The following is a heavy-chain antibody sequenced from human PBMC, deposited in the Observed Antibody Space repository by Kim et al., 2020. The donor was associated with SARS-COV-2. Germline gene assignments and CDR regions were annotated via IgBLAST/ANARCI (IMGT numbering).Heavy chain of an antibody. J-gene: IGHJ4*01. CDR3: ARDGDYSNTWDYYFDY. Sequence: SETLSLTCSVSGYSIRNSFYYWGWIRQPPGKGPEWIGSIYYSGTTYSNPSLQSRVFVTLDASKNQFSLHLHSLTAADTAVYYCARDGDYSNTWDYYFDYWGHGTLVTVSS. D-gene: IGHD6-13*01. V-gene: IGHV4-39*07. CDR1: GYSIRNSFYY. CDR2: IYYSGTT.